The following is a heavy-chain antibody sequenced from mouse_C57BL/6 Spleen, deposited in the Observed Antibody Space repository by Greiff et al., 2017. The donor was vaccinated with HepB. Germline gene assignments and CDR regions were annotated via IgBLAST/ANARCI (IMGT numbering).Heavy chain of an antibody. Sequence: VKLVESGAELARPGASVKLSCKASGYTFTSYGISWVKQRTGQGLEWIGEIYPRSGNTYYNEKFKGKATLTADKSSSTAYMELRSLTSEDSAVYFCAREHYGSDAMDYWGQGTSVTVSS. CDR3: AREHYGSDAMDY. D-gene: IGHD1-1*01. CDR2: IYPRSGNT. V-gene: IGHV1-81*01. J-gene: IGHJ4*01. CDR1: GYTFTSYG.